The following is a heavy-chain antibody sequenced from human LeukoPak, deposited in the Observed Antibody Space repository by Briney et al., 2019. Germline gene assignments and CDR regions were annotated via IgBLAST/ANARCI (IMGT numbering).Heavy chain of an antibody. CDR3: ARGLLWFGESFDY. Sequence: KSSETLSLTCAVYGGSFSGYYWSWIRQPPGKGLEWIGEINHSGRTNYNPSLKSRVTISVDTSKNQFSLKLSSVTAADTAVYYCARGLLWFGESFDYWGQGTLVTVSS. CDR1: GGSFSGYY. V-gene: IGHV4-34*01. CDR2: INHSGRT. J-gene: IGHJ4*02. D-gene: IGHD3-10*01.